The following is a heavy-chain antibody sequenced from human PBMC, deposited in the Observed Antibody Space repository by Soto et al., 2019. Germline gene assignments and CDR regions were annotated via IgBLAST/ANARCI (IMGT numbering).Heavy chain of an antibody. CDR3: AKGRREDPKLGIGVWFGY. CDR2: ISYDGSNK. V-gene: IGHV3-30*18. CDR1: GFTFSSYG. D-gene: IGHD7-27*01. J-gene: IGHJ4*02. Sequence: QVQLVESGRGVVQPGRSLRLSCAASGFTFSSYGMHWVRQAPGKGLEWVAVISYDGSNKYYADSVKGRFTISRDNCKNPLYLQMNRLRAEDTAVYYCAKGRREDPKLGIGVWFGYWGQGTLVTVSS.